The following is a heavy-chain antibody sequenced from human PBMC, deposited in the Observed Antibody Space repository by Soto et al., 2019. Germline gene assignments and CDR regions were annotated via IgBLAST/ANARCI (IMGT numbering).Heavy chain of an antibody. D-gene: IGHD4-4*01. CDR2: IKHDGSVQ. CDR1: GFTFSGYW. Sequence: QPGGSLRLSCEASGFTFSGYWMSWVRQAPGKGLEWVADIKHDGSVQYYVDSVKGRLTISRDNAKKQLYLQMNGLRAEDTALYYCARAPYSNAWYRFDLWGQGTLVTVS. CDR3: ARAPYSNAWYRFDL. J-gene: IGHJ4*02. V-gene: IGHV3-7*03.